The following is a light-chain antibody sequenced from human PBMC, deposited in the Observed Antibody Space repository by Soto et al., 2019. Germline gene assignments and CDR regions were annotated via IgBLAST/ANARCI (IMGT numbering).Light chain of an antibody. CDR2: EAS. CDR1: QSTSRL. CDR3: QQYNSPWT. V-gene: IGKV1-5*03. Sequence: DIQMTQSPSTLSASVGDRVTITCRASQSTSRLLAWYQQKPGKAPKLLIYEASSLESGVPSRFSGSRSGTEFTLTISSLQPDDFATYYCQQYNSPWTFGQGTKVEIK. J-gene: IGKJ1*01.